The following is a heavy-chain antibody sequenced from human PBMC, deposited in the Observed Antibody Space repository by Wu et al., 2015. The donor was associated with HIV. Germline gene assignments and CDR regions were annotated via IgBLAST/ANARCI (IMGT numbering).Heavy chain of an antibody. V-gene: IGHV1-46*02. CDR2: INPRTDST. J-gene: IGHJ4*02. CDR1: GYTFYNSD. CDR3: ARERVDYDSGGYRAHRGYYFDY. D-gene: IGHD3-22*01. Sequence: QVHLVQSGAEVTKPGASVILSCKISGYTFYNSDVNWVRQAPGQGPEWMGVINPRTDSTTYAQAFEGRLTMTRDTSKNTMYMELSSLRSDDTAKYYCARERVDYDSGGYRAHRGYYFDYWGQGTLVTVSS.